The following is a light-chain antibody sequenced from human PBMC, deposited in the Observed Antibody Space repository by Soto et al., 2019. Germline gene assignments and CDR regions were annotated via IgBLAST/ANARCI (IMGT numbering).Light chain of an antibody. CDR3: SSYTSSSTGVV. CDR1: SSDVGGYNY. Sequence: QSALTQPASVSGSPGQSITISCTGTSSDVGGYNYVSWYQQHPGKAPKLMIYEVSNRPSGVSNRFSGSKSGNTASLTISGLQAVDEADYYCSSYTSSSTGVVFGGGTKLTVL. V-gene: IGLV2-14*01. J-gene: IGLJ2*01. CDR2: EVS.